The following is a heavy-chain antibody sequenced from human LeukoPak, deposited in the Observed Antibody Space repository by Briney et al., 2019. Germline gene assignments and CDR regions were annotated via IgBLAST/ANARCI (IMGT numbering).Heavy chain of an antibody. CDR1: GGSISSYY. CDR2: IYYSGST. V-gene: IGHV4-59*01. D-gene: IGHD2-2*01. Sequence: SETLSLTCTVSGGSISSYYWSWIRQPPGKGLEWIGYIYYSGSTNYNPSLKSRVTISVDTSKNQFSLKLSSVTAADTAVYYCARGAVVVPAAVGTSNWFDPWGQGTLVTVSS. J-gene: IGHJ5*02. CDR3: ARGAVVVPAAVGTSNWFDP.